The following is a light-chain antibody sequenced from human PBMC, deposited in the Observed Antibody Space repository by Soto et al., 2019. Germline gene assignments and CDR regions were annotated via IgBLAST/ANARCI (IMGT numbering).Light chain of an antibody. CDR1: SSDIGGYNY. J-gene: IGLJ1*01. CDR2: DVS. Sequence: QSVLTQPASVSGSPGQSITISCTGTSSDIGGYNYVSWYQQHPGKAPKLMIYDVSNRPSGVSNRLSGSKSGNTASLTISGLQAEDETDYYCSSYTLTTSRALGPWTKV. CDR3: SSYTLTTSRA. V-gene: IGLV2-14*01.